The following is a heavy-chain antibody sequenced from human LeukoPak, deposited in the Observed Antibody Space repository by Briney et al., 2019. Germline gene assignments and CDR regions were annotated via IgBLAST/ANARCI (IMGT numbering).Heavy chain of an antibody. D-gene: IGHD3-22*01. Sequence: SETLSLTCAVYGGSFSGYYWSWIRQPPGKGLEWIGEINHSGSTNYNPSLKSRVTISVDTSKNQFSLKLSFVTAADTAVYYCARNSHYYDSSGFNYWGQGSLVTVSS. CDR3: ARNSHYYDSSGFNY. CDR1: GGSFSGYY. V-gene: IGHV4-34*01. J-gene: IGHJ4*02. CDR2: INHSGST.